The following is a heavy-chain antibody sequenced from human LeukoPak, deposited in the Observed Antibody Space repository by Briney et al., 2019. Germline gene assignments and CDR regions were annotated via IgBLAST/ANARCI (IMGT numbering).Heavy chain of an antibody. V-gene: IGHV1-46*01. CDR1: GYTFTSYG. J-gene: IGHJ4*02. Sequence: ASVKVSCKASGYTFTSYGISWVRQAPGQGLEWMGIINPSGGSTSYAQKFQGRVTMTRDTSTSTVYMELSSLRSEDTAVYYCARVGRRDYFDYWGQGTLVTVSS. CDR3: ARVGRRDYFDY. CDR2: INPSGGST.